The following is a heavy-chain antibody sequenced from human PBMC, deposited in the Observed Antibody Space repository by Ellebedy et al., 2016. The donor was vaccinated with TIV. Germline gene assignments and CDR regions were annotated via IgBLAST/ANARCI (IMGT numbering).Heavy chain of an antibody. CDR1: GFTFSSYA. J-gene: IGHJ4*02. Sequence: GESLKISCAASGFTFSSYAMSWVRQASGKGLEWVSAISGSGTNTKYADSVKGRFTISRDNSRNTVYLQMSSLRAEDTAVYYCAKRDFFGVDTLTFDSWGRGTLVNVSS. CDR2: ISGSGTNT. D-gene: IGHD3-3*01. CDR3: AKRDFFGVDTLTFDS. V-gene: IGHV3-23*01.